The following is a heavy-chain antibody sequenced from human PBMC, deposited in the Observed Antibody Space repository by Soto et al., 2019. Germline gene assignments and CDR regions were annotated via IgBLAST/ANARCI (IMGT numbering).Heavy chain of an antibody. J-gene: IGHJ4*02. D-gene: IGHD5-18*01. CDR2: IYSGGST. CDR1: GVTVSSNY. Sequence: EVQLVESGGGLVQPGGSLRLSCAASGVTVSSNYMSWVRQAPGKGLEWVSVIYSGGSTYYADSVNGRFTISRDNSNNTLYLQMNSLRAEDTAVYYCARHGYNYGGGYFDYWGQGTLVTVSS. CDR3: ARHGYNYGGGYFDY. V-gene: IGHV3-66*04.